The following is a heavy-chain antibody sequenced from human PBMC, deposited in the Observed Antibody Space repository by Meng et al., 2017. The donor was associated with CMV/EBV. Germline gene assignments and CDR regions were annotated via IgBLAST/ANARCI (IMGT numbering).Heavy chain of an antibody. D-gene: IGHD2-2*02. Sequence: GESLKISCAASGFTFSSYWMSWVRQAPGKGLEWVANIKQDGSEKYYVDSVKGRFTISRDNAKNSLYLQMNSLRSEDTAVYYCARDPYCSSTSCYTGTPLNYGMDVWGQGTTVTVSS. J-gene: IGHJ6*02. CDR1: GFTFSSYW. CDR3: ARDPYCSSTSCYTGTPLNYGMDV. V-gene: IGHV3-7*03. CDR2: IKQDGSEK.